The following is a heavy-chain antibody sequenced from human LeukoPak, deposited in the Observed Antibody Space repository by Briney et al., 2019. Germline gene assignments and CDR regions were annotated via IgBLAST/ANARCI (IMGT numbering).Heavy chain of an antibody. CDR1: GGSISTYH. J-gene: IGHJ5*02. CDR2: IYTSGST. D-gene: IGHD2-2*01. CDR3: ARDLEHCDSTSCHNWFDP. Sequence: PSETLSLTCTVSGGSISTYHWSWIRQPAGKGLEWIGRIYTSGSTSYSPSLKSRVSISVHKSKSQFSLKLSSVTAADTAVYYCARDLEHCDSTSCHNWFDPWGQGTLVTVSP. V-gene: IGHV4-4*07.